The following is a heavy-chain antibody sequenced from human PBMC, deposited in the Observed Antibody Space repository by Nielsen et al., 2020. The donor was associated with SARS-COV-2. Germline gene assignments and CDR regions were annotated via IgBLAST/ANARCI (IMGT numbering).Heavy chain of an antibody. CDR1: GFTFSSYS. CDR2: ISSSSGYI. Sequence: GESLKISCAVSGFTFSSYSMNWVRQAPGKGLEWVSSISSSSGYIYYAYSVKGRFTISRDNAKNSLYLQMNSLRAEDTAVYYCAVSCWFDPWGQGTLVTVSS. V-gene: IGHV3-21*01. D-gene: IGHD3-16*02. J-gene: IGHJ5*02. CDR3: AVSCWFDP.